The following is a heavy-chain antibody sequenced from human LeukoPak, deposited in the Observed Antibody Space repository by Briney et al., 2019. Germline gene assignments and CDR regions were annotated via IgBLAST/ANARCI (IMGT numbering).Heavy chain of an antibody. Sequence: SETLSLTCSVSGGSISSGIYYWNWIRQPAGKGLEWIGHIYASGSTSYNPSLKSRVTIPVDTSKNQFSLKLSSLTAADTAVYYCARLRRSRLAEFDYWGQGTLVTVSS. V-gene: IGHV4-61*09. CDR1: GGSISSGIYY. CDR3: ARLRRSRLAEFDY. J-gene: IGHJ4*02. D-gene: IGHD3-3*02. CDR2: IYASGST.